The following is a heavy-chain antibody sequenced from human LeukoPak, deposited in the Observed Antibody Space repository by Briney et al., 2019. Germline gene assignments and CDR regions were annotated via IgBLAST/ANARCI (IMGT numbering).Heavy chain of an antibody. J-gene: IGHJ3*02. CDR2: INSKTDGGTT. V-gene: IGHV3-15*01. Sequence: GGAVRLSCAASGFTFSNAWMSWVRQAPGKGLEGVGRINSKTDGGTTDFAAPVKGRFTISRDDSKNMLLLQMNSMNTEDTAVYYCTTDPIVVITSGAFDIWGHGTMVTVSS. CDR3: TTDPIVVITSGAFDI. D-gene: IGHD3-22*01. CDR1: GFTFSNAW.